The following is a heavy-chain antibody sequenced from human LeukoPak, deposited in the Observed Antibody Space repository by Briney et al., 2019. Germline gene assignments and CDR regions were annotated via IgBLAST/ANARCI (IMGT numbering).Heavy chain of an antibody. CDR2: IYSGGVT. CDR3: ARGAVQFYFDY. J-gene: IGHJ4*02. CDR1: AFTVSSNY. V-gene: IGHV3-53*01. D-gene: IGHD5-24*01. Sequence: GGSLRLSCAASAFTVSSNYMSWVRQAPGKGLEWVSVIYSGGVTYYADSVKGRFTISRDNSKNTLYLQMNSLRAEDTAVYYCARGAVQFYFDYWGQGTLVTVS.